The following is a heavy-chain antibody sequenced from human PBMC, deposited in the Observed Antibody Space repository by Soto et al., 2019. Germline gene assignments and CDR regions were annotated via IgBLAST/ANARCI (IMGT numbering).Heavy chain of an antibody. CDR1: GYTFTSYG. D-gene: IGHD1-7*01. Sequence: ASVKVSCKASGYTFTSYGISWVRQAPGQGLEWMGWISAYNGNTNYAQKLQGRVTMTTDTSTSTAYMELRSLRSDDTAIYYCARHWVTAVAHGELFDYWRQGALVTVSS. V-gene: IGHV1-18*01. J-gene: IGHJ4*02. CDR3: ARHWVTAVAHGELFDY. CDR2: ISAYNGNT.